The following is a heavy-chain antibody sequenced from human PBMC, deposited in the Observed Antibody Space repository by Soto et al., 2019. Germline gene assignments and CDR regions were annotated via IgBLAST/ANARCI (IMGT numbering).Heavy chain of an antibody. CDR2: INTDNGNT. Sequence: GASVKVSCKASGYTFTSYAMHWVRQAPGQRLEWMGWINTDNGNTKYSQKFQDRVTITRDTSASTAYMEVSSLRAEDTAVYYCARGTEVRYFDWLFNYWGQGTLVTVSS. D-gene: IGHD3-9*01. CDR1: GYTFTSYA. V-gene: IGHV1-3*04. CDR3: ARGTEVRYFDWLFNY. J-gene: IGHJ4*02.